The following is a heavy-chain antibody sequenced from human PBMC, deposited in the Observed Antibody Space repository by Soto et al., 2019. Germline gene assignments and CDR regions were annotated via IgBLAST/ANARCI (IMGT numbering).Heavy chain of an antibody. CDR1: GGSISSYY. V-gene: IGHV4-59*08. CDR3: ATRAADYDFWSGYYSYYYYMDV. J-gene: IGHJ6*03. Sequence: SQTLSLTCTVSGGSISSYYWSWIRPPPGKGLEWIGYIYYSGSTNYNPSLKSRVTISVDTSKNQFSLKLSSVTAADTAVYYCATRAADYDFWSGYYSYYYYMDVWGKGTTVTVSS. CDR2: IYYSGST. D-gene: IGHD3-3*01.